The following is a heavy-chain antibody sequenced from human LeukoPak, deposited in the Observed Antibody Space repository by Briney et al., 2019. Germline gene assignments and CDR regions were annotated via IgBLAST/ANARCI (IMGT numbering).Heavy chain of an antibody. D-gene: IGHD6-19*01. Sequence: SETLSLTCTVSGGSIDSSGSYWGWIRQPPGKGLEWIGCVYYGGDAYYNPSLKSRVTIFADLSKNQFSLSLISVTAADTALYYCARLFSRGWPYYYGLGAWGQGTTVTVSS. CDR2: VYYGGDA. V-gene: IGHV4-39*01. CDR3: ARLFSRGWPYYYGLGA. CDR1: GGSIDSSGSY. J-gene: IGHJ6*02.